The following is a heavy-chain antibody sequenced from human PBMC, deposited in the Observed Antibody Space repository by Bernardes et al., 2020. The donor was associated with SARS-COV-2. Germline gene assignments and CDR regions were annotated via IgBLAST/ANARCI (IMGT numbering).Heavy chain of an antibody. J-gene: IGHJ4*02. Sequence: SETLSLTCTVSGGSISSYYWTWIRQPAGKGLEWIGRIKTRGSTNYNPSLKSRVTMSVDTSKNQVSLKLSSVTAADTAVYYCARENRDGWHPNYFDYWGQGTLVTVSS. D-gene: IGHD6-19*01. CDR3: ARENRDGWHPNYFDY. V-gene: IGHV4-4*07. CDR2: IKTRGST. CDR1: GGSISSYY.